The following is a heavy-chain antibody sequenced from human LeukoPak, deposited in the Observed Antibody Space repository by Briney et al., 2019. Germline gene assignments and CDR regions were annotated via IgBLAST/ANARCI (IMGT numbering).Heavy chain of an antibody. J-gene: IGHJ4*02. CDR2: IKEDGSEK. Sequence: GGSLILTCTASGSTFSHHWMTWVRQAPGMGLEWVANIKEDGSEKDYVDSVKGRFTISRDNGKNSLYLQMNSLRGEDTAVYYCARLNWNYADYWGQGTLVTVST. CDR1: GSTFSHHW. D-gene: IGHD3-3*01. V-gene: IGHV3-7*01. CDR3: ARLNWNYADY.